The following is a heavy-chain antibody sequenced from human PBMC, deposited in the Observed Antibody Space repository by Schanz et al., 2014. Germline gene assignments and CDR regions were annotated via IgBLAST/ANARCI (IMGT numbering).Heavy chain of an antibody. CDR2: IWYDGNNK. J-gene: IGHJ4*02. CDR3: AREYSSYGTVYY. V-gene: IGHV3-33*01. Sequence: QVQLVESGGGVVQPGRSLRLSCAASGFTFSSYGMHWVRQAPGKGLEWVAVIWYDGNNKFYADSVKGRFIISRDNSKNTLYLQMNSLRVEDTALYYCAREYSSYGTVYYWGQGTLVTVSS. CDR1: GFTFSSYG. D-gene: IGHD5-12*01.